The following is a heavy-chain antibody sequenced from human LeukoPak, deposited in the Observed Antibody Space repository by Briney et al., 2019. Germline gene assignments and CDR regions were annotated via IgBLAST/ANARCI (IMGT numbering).Heavy chain of an antibody. CDR1: GFTFSSYA. J-gene: IGHJ4*02. V-gene: IGHV3-23*01. Sequence: GGSLRLSCAASGFTFSSYAMSWVRQAPGKGLEWVSAISGSGGSTYYADSVKGRFTISRDNSKNTLCLQMNSLRAEDTAVYYCAKAPSSGYYYFYFDYWGQGTLVTVSS. CDR2: ISGSGGST. CDR3: AKAPSSGYYYFYFDY. D-gene: IGHD3-22*01.